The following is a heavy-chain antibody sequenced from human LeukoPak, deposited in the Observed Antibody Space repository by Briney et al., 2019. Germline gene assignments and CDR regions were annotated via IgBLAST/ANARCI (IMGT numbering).Heavy chain of an antibody. CDR1: GGSISSYH. V-gene: IGHV4-4*07. Sequence: PSETLSLTCTVSGGSISSYHWSWIRQPAGKGLEWIGRIYTSGSTNYNPSLKSRVAMSVDTSKNQFSLKLSSVTAADTAVYYCARVSSSSPYFDYWGQGTLVTVSS. D-gene: IGHD6-6*01. CDR2: IYTSGST. J-gene: IGHJ4*02. CDR3: ARVSSSSPYFDY.